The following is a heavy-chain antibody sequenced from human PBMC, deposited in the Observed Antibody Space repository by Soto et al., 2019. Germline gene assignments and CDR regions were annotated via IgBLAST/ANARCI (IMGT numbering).Heavy chain of an antibody. CDR1: GFSVSSKY. D-gene: IGHD2-15*01. V-gene: IGHV3-66*01. CDR3: ASDDIECRGGRCCGVPTDV. CDR2: IRNEGAGGGT. Sequence: EVQLVEPGGDLVQPGGSLRLSCVVSGFSVSSKYMSWVRQAPGKGLEWVSLIRNEGAGGGTYYADSVKGRFTISRDKSENTLFLQMNSLRAEDTAVYYCASDDIECRGGRCCGVPTDVWGKGTRVTVSS. J-gene: IGHJ6*04.